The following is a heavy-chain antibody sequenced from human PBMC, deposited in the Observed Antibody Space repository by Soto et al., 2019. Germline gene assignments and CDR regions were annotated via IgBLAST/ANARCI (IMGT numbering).Heavy chain of an antibody. CDR3: ANRTPWGGMDV. Sequence: PGGSLILSCTASGFTFSDYGMIWVRQAPGKGLEWVAGISGSRGDTYYADSVKGRFTISRDNSKNTLYLQMNSLRAEDTAVYYCANRTPWGGMDVWGKGTTGTVSA. CDR1: GFTFSDYG. J-gene: IGHJ6*04. D-gene: IGHD7-27*01. CDR2: ISGSRGDT. V-gene: IGHV3-23*01.